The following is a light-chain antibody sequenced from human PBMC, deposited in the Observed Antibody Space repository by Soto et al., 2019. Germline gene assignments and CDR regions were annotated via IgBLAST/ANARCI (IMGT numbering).Light chain of an antibody. CDR1: QSVSTY. CDR3: QQFGNSRYI. Sequence: EIVLTQAPATLSLSPGERATLSCRASQSVSTYLAWYQQQPGRAPRLLIYDASTRDTGIPTRFSGSGSGTDFTLTISRLEPEDFAVYYCQQFGNSRYIFGPGTKVDIK. CDR2: DAS. V-gene: IGKV3-11*01. J-gene: IGKJ3*01.